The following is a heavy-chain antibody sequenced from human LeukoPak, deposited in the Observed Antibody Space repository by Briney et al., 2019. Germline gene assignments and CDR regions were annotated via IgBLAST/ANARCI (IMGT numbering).Heavy chain of an antibody. CDR1: GGSISSYY. CDR3: AREVVVAATYDY. CDR2: IYYSGST. V-gene: IGHV4-59*12. Sequence: SETLSLTCTVSGGSISSYYWSWIRQPPGKGLEWIGCIYYSGSTNYNPSFKSRVTMSVDTSKNQFSLKLSSVTAADTAVYYCAREVVVAATYDYWGQGTLVTVSS. J-gene: IGHJ4*02. D-gene: IGHD2-15*01.